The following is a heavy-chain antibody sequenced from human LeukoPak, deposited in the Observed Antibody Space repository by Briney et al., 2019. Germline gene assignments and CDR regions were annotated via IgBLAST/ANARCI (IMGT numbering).Heavy chain of an antibody. V-gene: IGHV4-4*07. D-gene: IGHD5-12*01. J-gene: IGHJ4*02. CDR1: GGSISSYY. CDR3: ARVSGYHWESYFDY. Sequence: SETLSLTCTVSGGSISSYYWSWIRQPAGKGLEWIGRIYTSGSTNYNPSLKSRVTISVDMSKNQFSLKLSSVTAADTAVYCCARVSGYHWESYFDYWGQGTLVTDSS. CDR2: IYTSGST.